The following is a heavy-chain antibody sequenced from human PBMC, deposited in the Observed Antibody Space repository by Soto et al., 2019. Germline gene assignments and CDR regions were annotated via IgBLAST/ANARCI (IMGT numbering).Heavy chain of an antibody. CDR3: ARRDSSGYDPDAFDI. Sequence: GESLKISCTGSGYEFTSYWIGWVRQMPGKGLEWMGIIFPGDSDTRYSPSFHGQVTISADNSISTAYLQWSSLRASDTAMYYCARRDSSGYDPDAFDIWGQGTLVTVSS. D-gene: IGHD3-22*01. CDR1: GYEFTSYW. J-gene: IGHJ3*02. CDR2: IFPGDSDT. V-gene: IGHV5-51*01.